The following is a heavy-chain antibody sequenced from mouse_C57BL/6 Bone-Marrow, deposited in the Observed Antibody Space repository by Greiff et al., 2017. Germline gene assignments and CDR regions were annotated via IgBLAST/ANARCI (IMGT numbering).Heavy chain of an antibody. CDR3: THYYYYSYDFDY. CDR1: GFNFKDDY. Sequence: DVKLVESGAELVRPGASVKLSCTASGFNFKDDYMHWVKQRPEQGLEWIGWIDPENGDTEYASKFQGKATITADTSSNTAYLQLSSLTSEDTAVYYCTHYYYYSYDFDYWGQGTTLTVSS. J-gene: IGHJ2*01. D-gene: IGHD1-1*01. V-gene: IGHV14-4*01. CDR2: IDPENGDT.